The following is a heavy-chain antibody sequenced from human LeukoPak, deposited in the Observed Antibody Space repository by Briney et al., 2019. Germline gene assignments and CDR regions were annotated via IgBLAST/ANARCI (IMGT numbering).Heavy chain of an antibody. V-gene: IGHV1-18*01. J-gene: IGHJ4*02. CDR3: ARDAPYSSSWYVPFDY. D-gene: IGHD6-13*01. Sequence: ASVKVSCKTSGYTFTNYGISWVRQAPGQGLEWMGWISGYNGNTNYAQNLQGRVTMTTDTSTSTAYMELRSLTSDDTALYYCARDAPYSSSWYVPFDYWGQGTLVTVSS. CDR1: GYTFTNYG. CDR2: ISGYNGNT.